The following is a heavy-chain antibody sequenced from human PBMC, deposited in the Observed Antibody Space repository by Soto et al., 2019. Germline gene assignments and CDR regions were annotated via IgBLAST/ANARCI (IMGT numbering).Heavy chain of an antibody. Sequence: ASVKVSCKASGGTFSSYAISWVRQAPGQGLEWMGGIIPIFGTANYAQKFQGRATITADKSTSTAYMELSSLRSEDTAVYYCARPDSSSHYGMDVWGQGTTVTVSS. CDR1: GGTFSSYA. CDR3: ARPDSSSHYGMDV. V-gene: IGHV1-69*06. J-gene: IGHJ6*02. CDR2: IIPIFGTA. D-gene: IGHD6-13*01.